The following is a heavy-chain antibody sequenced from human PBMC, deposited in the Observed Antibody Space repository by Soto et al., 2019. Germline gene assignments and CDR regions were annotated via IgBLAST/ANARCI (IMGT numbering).Heavy chain of an antibody. J-gene: IGHJ4*02. CDR3: AKEIRAYSSSWSFDY. CDR1: GFTFSSYG. CDR2: ISYDGSIQ. D-gene: IGHD6-13*01. V-gene: IGHV3-30*18. Sequence: QVQLVESGGGVVQPGRSLRLSCEASGFTFSSYGMHWVRQAPGEGLEWVVVISYDGSIQYYTDSAKGRFTISRDNSKSTLYLQMNSLRAEDTAVYYCAKEIRAYSSSWSFDYWGQGTLVTVSS.